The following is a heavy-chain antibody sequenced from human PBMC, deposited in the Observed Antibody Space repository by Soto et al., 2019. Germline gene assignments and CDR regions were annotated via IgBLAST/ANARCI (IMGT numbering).Heavy chain of an antibody. Sequence: AWSLRLSCGASGFPFKRYGMHWVRQAPGKGLEWVAVISYDGSNKYYADSVKVRFTISRDNSKNTLYLQMNSLRAEDTAVDYCAKAIEAAGPPCEYWGQGPLVTVSA. D-gene: IGHD6-13*01. V-gene: IGHV3-30*18. CDR3: AKAIEAAGPPCEY. CDR2: ISYDGSNK. J-gene: IGHJ4*02. CDR1: GFPFKRYG.